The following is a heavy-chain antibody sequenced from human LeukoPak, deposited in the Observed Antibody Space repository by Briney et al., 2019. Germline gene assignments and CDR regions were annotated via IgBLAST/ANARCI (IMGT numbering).Heavy chain of an antibody. V-gene: IGHV4-30-4*01. J-gene: IGHJ3*02. CDR2: IYYSGST. CDR3: ARARSGYSYGRTRAFDI. Sequence: SETLSLTCTVSGGSISSGDYYWSWIRQPPGKGLEWIGYIYYSGSTYYNPSLKSRVTISVDTSKNQFSLKLSSVTAADTAVYYCARARSGYSYGRTRAFDIWGQGTMVTVSS. CDR1: GGSISSGDYY. D-gene: IGHD5-18*01.